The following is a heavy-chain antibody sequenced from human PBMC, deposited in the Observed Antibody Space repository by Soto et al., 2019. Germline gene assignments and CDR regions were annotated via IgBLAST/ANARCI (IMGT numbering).Heavy chain of an antibody. V-gene: IGHV3-30*04. Sequence: GNSLKISCAASGFSFSVYAMHWVRQAPGKGLEWVAVISDDGSNTYYADSVKGRFTISRDNSKNTLYLQMNSVRAEDTAVYYCARDRXRTAAGAYHFYYYGMDVWGQGTTVTVSS. D-gene: IGHD6-13*01. CDR2: ISDDGSNT. CDR3: ARDRXRTAAGAYHFYYYGMDV. CDR1: GFSFSVYA. J-gene: IGHJ6*02.